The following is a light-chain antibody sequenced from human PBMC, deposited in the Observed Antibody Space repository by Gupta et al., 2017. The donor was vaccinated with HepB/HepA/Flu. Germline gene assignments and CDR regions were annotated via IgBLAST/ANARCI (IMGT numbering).Light chain of an antibody. J-gene: IGLJ2*01. CDR2: GKN. Sequence: SSELTQDPAVSVALGQTVRITCPGDSLRSYYASWYQQKPGQAPVLVIYGKNNRPSGIPDRFSGSSSGNTASLTITGAQAEDEADYYCDSRDSSGNRLGVVFGGGTKLTVL. CDR1: SLRSYY. CDR3: DSRDSSGNRLGVV. V-gene: IGLV3-19*01.